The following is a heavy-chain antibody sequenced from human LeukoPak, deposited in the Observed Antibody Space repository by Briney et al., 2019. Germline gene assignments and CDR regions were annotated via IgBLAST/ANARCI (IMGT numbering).Heavy chain of an antibody. CDR2: INWNGGST. J-gene: IGHJ3*02. CDR1: GFTFDDYG. Sequence: GGSLRLSCAASGFTFDDYGMSWVRQAPGKGLEWVSGINWNGGSTGYADSVKGRFTISRDNAKNSLYLQMNSLRAEDKALYHCARMSYYYGSGSPSSAFDIWGQGTMVTVSS. D-gene: IGHD3-10*01. V-gene: IGHV3-20*01. CDR3: ARMSYYYGSGSPSSAFDI.